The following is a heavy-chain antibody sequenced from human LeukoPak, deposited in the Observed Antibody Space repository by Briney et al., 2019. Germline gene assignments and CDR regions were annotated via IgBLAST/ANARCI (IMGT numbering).Heavy chain of an antibody. CDR3: ARHSLVEDYYDSSGYDDYYYYGMDV. V-gene: IGHV4-59*05. CDR2: IYYSGST. CDR1: GGSISSYY. Sequence: SETLSLTCTVSGGSISSYYWSWIRQPPGKGLEWIGSIYYSGSTYYNPSLKSRVTISVDTSKNQFSLKLSSVTAADTAVYYCARHSLVEDYYDSSGYDDYYYYGMDVWGQGTTVTVSS. D-gene: IGHD3-22*01. J-gene: IGHJ6*02.